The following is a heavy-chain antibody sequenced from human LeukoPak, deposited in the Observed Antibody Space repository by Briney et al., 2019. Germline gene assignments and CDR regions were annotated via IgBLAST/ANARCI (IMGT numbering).Heavy chain of an antibody. V-gene: IGHV4-59*01. CDR3: ARDSGGQYYYDSSGYYDY. CDR1: GGSISSYY. CDR2: IYYSGST. J-gene: IGHJ4*02. Sequence: SETLSLTCTVSGGSISSYYWSWIRQPPGKGLEWIGYIYYSGSTNYNPSLKSRVTISVDTSKNQFSLKLSSVTAADTAVYYCARDSGGQYYYDSSGYYDYWGQGTLVTVSS. D-gene: IGHD3-22*01.